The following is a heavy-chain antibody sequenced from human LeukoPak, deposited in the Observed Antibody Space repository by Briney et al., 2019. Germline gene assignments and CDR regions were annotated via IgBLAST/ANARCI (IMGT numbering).Heavy chain of an antibody. Sequence: GGSLRLSCAASGFTVSRNYMSWVRQAPGQGLEWMGWVNAGNGNTKYSQKFQGRVTITRDTSATTAYMELSSLRSEDTAVYYCARDDYGPLHYWGQGTLVTVSS. V-gene: IGHV1-3*01. CDR3: ARDDYGPLHY. CDR1: GFTVSRNY. J-gene: IGHJ4*02. CDR2: VNAGNGNT. D-gene: IGHD4-17*01.